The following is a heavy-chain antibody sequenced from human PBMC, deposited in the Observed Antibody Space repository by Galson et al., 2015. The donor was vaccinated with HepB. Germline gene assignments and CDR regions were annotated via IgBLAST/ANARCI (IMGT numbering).Heavy chain of an antibody. CDR3: ARLGHYDSSGYCDY. CDR1: GCTFTSYG. V-gene: IGHV1-18*04. CDR2: IGAYNGNT. Sequence: SVKVSCKASGCTFTSYGISWVRQAPGQGLEWMGWIGAYNGNTNYAQKLQGRVTMTTDTSTSTAYMELGSLRSDDTAVYYCARLGHYDSSGYCDYWGQGTLVTVSS. D-gene: IGHD3-22*01. J-gene: IGHJ4*02.